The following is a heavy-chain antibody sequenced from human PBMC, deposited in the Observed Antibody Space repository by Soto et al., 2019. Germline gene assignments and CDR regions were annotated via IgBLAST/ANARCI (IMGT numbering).Heavy chain of an antibody. V-gene: IGHV5-51*01. CDR2: IYPGDSDT. Sequence: GESLKISCQGSGYSFSSYLIGWVRQMPGKGLEWMGIIYPGDSDTRYSPSFQGQVTISADKSITTAYLQWTSLKASDTAIYYCARRGSGLDYWGQGTLVTVSS. J-gene: IGHJ4*02. CDR3: ARRGSGLDY. CDR1: GYSFSSYL.